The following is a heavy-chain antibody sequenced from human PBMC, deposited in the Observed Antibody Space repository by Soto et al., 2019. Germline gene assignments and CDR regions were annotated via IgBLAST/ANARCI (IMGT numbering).Heavy chain of an antibody. D-gene: IGHD4-4*01. J-gene: IGHJ4*02. CDR3: ARVYGYSGLFDY. CDR1: GFTFSSYW. Sequence: GGSLRLSCAASGFTFSSYWMHWVRQAPGKGLVWVSRINSDGSSTSYADSVKGRFTISRDNAKNTLYLQMNSLRAEDTAVYYCARVYGYSGLFDYWGQGTLVTVSS. V-gene: IGHV3-74*01. CDR2: INSDGSST.